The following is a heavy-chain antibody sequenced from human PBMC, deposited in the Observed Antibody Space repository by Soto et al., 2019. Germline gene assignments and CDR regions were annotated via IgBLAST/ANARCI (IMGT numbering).Heavy chain of an antibody. J-gene: IGHJ4*02. CDR2: IWYDGSNK. V-gene: IGHV3-33*01. CDR1: GFTFSSYG. Sequence: QVQLVESGRGVVQPGRSLRLSCAASGFTFSSYGMHWVRQAPGKGLEWVAVIWYDGSNKYYADSVKGRFTISRDNSKNTLYLQMNSLRAEDTAVYYCARDQTVAGPTTFDYCGQGTLVTVSS. D-gene: IGHD6-19*01. CDR3: ARDQTVAGPTTFDY.